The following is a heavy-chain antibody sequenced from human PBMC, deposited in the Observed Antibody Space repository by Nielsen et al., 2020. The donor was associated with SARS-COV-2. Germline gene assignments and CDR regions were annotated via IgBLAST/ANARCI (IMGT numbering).Heavy chain of an antibody. D-gene: IGHD3-22*01. V-gene: IGHV4-39*07. Sequence: SETLSLTCSVSGGSISSISYYWGWIRQPPGKGLEWIGSVYYSGSTFYTPSLKSRVTISVDTSKNQFSLKLSSVTAADTAVYYCAREGRYYDSSGYSAFDIWGQGTMVTVSS. CDR2: VYYSGST. J-gene: IGHJ3*02. CDR1: GGSISSISYY. CDR3: AREGRYYDSSGYSAFDI.